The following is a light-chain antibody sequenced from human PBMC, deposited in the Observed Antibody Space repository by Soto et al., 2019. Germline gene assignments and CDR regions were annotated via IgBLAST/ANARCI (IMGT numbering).Light chain of an antibody. Sequence: EIVLTQSPGTLSLSPGERATLSCRASQSGSSSYLAWYQQKPGQAPRLLIYGASSRATGIPDRFSGSGSGTVFTLSISRLEPEDFAIYYCQQYDSSPLTFGQGTKVDIK. CDR1: QSGSSSY. CDR2: GAS. V-gene: IGKV3-20*01. CDR3: QQYDSSPLT. J-gene: IGKJ1*01.